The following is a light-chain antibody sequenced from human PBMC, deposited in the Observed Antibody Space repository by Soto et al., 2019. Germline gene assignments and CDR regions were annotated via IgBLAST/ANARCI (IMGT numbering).Light chain of an antibody. CDR1: QSVRSTV. CDR2: GAS. V-gene: IGKV3-20*01. CDR3: QQYGSSPRT. Sequence: EIVMTQSPATLSVSPGDRATLSCRASQSVRSTVAWYQQKPGQPPRLLIYGASSRATGIPDRFSGSGSGTDFTLTISRLEPEDFAVYYCQQYGSSPRTFGQGTKVDIK. J-gene: IGKJ1*01.